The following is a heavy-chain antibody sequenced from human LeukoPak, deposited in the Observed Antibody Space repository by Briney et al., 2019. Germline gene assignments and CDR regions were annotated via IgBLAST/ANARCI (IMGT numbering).Heavy chain of an antibody. V-gene: IGHV3-21*01. J-gene: IGHJ4*02. CDR2: ISSSSYI. CDR3: ARDPATLGLSLDY. Sequence: PGGSLRLSCAASGFTFSRYSMNWVRQAPGKGLEWVSSISSSSYIYYADSVKGRFTISRDNAKNSLYLQMNSLRAEDTAVYYCARDPATLGLSLDYWGQGTLVTVSS. CDR1: GFTFSRYS. D-gene: IGHD3-22*01.